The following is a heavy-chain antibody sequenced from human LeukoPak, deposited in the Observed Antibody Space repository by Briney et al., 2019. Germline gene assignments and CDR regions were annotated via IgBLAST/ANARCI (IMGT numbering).Heavy chain of an antibody. Sequence: GGSLRLFCAASGFTFSSYAMSWVRQAPGKWLEWVSVISGSGVSTYYADSLKGRFTISRANSKNTLYLQMNSLRAEDTALYYCTKSPFSGSYRFEDWGQGTLVTVSS. J-gene: IGHJ4*02. CDR1: GFTFSSYA. CDR3: TKSPFSGSYRFED. D-gene: IGHD1-26*01. V-gene: IGHV3-23*01. CDR2: ISGSGVST.